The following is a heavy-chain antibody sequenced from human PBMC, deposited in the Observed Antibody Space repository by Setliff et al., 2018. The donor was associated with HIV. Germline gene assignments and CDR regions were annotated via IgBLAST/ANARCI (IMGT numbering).Heavy chain of an antibody. D-gene: IGHD5-18*01. J-gene: IGHJ4*02. CDR1: GGSITSSTYY. Sequence: SETLSLTCTVSGGSITSSTYYWAWIRQPPGKGLEWVGTVYYSGSTYTNPSLKSRLTISVDTSKNHFSLKLSSVTAADTAVYYCTTGPRYSYGRFDYWGQGTLVTVSS. CDR3: TTGPRYSYGRFDY. CDR2: VYYSGST. V-gene: IGHV4-39*02.